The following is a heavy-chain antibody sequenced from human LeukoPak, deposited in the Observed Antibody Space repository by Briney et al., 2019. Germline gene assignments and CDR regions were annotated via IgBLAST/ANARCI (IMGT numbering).Heavy chain of an antibody. V-gene: IGHV4-59*01. Sequence: SETLSLTCSVSGDSISGDYWNWIRQPPGKGLEWIGYIYYTGSTKYNPSLKSRVTISLDTSKNQFSLRLSLVTAADTAVYYCARGDDCGDYGLGYFDYWGQGTLVTVSS. J-gene: IGHJ4*02. D-gene: IGHD4-17*01. CDR1: GDSISGDY. CDR3: ARGDDCGDYGLGYFDY. CDR2: IYYTGST.